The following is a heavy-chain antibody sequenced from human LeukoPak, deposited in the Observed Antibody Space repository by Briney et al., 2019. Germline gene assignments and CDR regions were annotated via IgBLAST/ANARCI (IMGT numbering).Heavy chain of an antibody. Sequence: GGSLRLSCAASGFTFSSYGMRWVRQAPGKGLDWVAVISPDGSNKHYADSVKGRFTISRDNSNNTLSLQMNSLRVEDTAVYYCAKDQAAFGDYDFDFWGQGTLVTVSP. J-gene: IGHJ4*02. V-gene: IGHV3-30*18. CDR2: ISPDGSNK. CDR3: AKDQAAFGDYDFDF. CDR1: GFTFSSYG. D-gene: IGHD4-17*01.